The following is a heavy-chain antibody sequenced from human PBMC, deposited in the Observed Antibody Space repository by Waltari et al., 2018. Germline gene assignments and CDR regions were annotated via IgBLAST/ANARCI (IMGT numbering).Heavy chain of an antibody. CDR1: GFTFSRYW. CDR2: ISSDWSTI. V-gene: IGHV3-74*01. CDR3: ARVATKTYSSPVPGRPYYYGMDV. Sequence: EEQLVESGGGLAQPGESLRLSCAASGFTFSRYWMDWVRQAPGKGLVWGSRISSDWSTITYADSVKGRVTISRDNAKNTLYVQMNRLRAEDTAVYYCARVATKTYSSPVPGRPYYYGMDVWGQGTTVTVSS. J-gene: IGHJ6*02. D-gene: IGHD3-22*01.